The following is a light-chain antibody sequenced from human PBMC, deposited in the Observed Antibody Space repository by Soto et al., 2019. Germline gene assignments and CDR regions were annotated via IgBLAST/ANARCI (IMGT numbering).Light chain of an antibody. CDR1: GSNVGGYNY. Sequence: QSALTQPASMSGSPGQSITISCTGTGSNVGGYNYVSWYQQHPGKAPKLMIYEVTNRPSGVSLRFSGSNSGNTASLTISGLQPEDEADYYCSSFTSSSTLPYVFGTGTKVTVL. CDR2: EVT. J-gene: IGLJ1*01. CDR3: SSFTSSSTLPYV. V-gene: IGLV2-14*01.